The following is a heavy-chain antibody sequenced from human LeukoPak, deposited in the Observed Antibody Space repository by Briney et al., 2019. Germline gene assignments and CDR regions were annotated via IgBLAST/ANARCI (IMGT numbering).Heavy chain of an antibody. V-gene: IGHV4-34*01. CDR3: ARGPYSSGWYPVGYFQH. CDR1: GGSFSGYY. Sequence: SETLSLTCAVYGGSFSGYYWSWIRQPPRKGLEWIGEINHSGSTNYNPSLKSRVTISVDTSKNQFSLKLSSVTAADTAVYYCARGPYSSGWYPVGYFQHWGQGTLVTVSS. CDR2: INHSGST. J-gene: IGHJ1*01. D-gene: IGHD6-19*01.